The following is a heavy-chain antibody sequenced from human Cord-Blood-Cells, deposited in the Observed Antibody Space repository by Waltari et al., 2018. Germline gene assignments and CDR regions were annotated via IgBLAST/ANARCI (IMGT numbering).Heavy chain of an antibody. J-gene: IGHJ6*02. D-gene: IGHD5-12*01. CDR3: ARDAPVGYSGYDSIAYYYYYYGMDV. V-gene: IGHV3-7*01. Sequence: EVQLVESGGGLVQPGGSLRLSCAASGFTFSSYWLCWVRQAPGKGQAWVANIKQDGSEKDYVESVKGRFTSSRDNAKNSLYLQMNSLRAEYTAVYYCARDAPVGYSGYDSIAYYYYYYGMDVWGQGTTVTVSS. CDR2: IKQDGSEK. CDR1: GFTFSSYW.